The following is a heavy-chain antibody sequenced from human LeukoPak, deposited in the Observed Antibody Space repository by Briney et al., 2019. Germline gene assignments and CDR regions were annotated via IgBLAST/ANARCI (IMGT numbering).Heavy chain of an antibody. CDR2: IYHSGSG. CDR1: GYSISNDYY. J-gene: IGHJ4*02. D-gene: IGHD5-18*01. V-gene: IGHV4-38-2*01. Sequence: PSDTLSLTCAVSGYSISNDYYWGWIRQPPGRGLEWIGHIYHSGSGYYNPSLKSRVTISVDKSKNQFSLKLSSVTAADTAVYYCARAGGVDTAMDANFDYWGQGTLVTVSS. CDR3: ARAGGVDTAMDANFDY.